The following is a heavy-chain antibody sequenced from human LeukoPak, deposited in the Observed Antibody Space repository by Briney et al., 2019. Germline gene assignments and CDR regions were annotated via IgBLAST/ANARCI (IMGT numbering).Heavy chain of an antibody. D-gene: IGHD3-16*02. CDR2: ISGSGGST. Sequence: PGGSLRLSCAASGFTFSSYAMSWVRQAPGKGLEWVSAISGSGGSTYYADSVKGRFTIPRDNSKNTLYLQMNSLRAEDTAVYYCAKDLAYDYVWGSYQRDYWGQGTLVTVSS. V-gene: IGHV3-23*01. J-gene: IGHJ4*02. CDR3: AKDLAYDYVWGSYQRDY. CDR1: GFTFSSYA.